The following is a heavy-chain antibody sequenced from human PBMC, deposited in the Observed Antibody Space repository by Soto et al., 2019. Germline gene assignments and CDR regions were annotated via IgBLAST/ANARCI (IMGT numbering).Heavy chain of an antibody. Sequence: EVQQVESGGGLVKPGGSLRLSCAASGFTFSSYSMNWVHQAPGKGLEWVSSISSSSSYIYHADSVKGLITNSRDNAKNPLYPERNSLRSEDTAVYYFASERGYYYYYMDVWGKGTAVTVSS. CDR2: ISSSSSYI. V-gene: IGHV3-21*01. CDR3: ASERGYYYYYMDV. CDR1: GFTFSSYS. J-gene: IGHJ6*03. D-gene: IGHD3-16*01.